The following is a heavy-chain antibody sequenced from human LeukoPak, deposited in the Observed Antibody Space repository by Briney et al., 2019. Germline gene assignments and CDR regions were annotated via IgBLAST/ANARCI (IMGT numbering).Heavy chain of an antibody. J-gene: IGHJ6*02. Sequence: SVKVSRKASGGTFSSYAISWVRQAPGQGLEWMGGIIPIFGTANYAQKFQGRVTITADESTSTAYMELSSLRSEDTAVYYCARGGGYCSGGSCYSEGPNYYYGMDVWGQGTTVTVSS. CDR2: IIPIFGTA. V-gene: IGHV1-69*13. CDR1: GGTFSSYA. D-gene: IGHD2-15*01. CDR3: ARGGGYCSGGSCYSEGPNYYYGMDV.